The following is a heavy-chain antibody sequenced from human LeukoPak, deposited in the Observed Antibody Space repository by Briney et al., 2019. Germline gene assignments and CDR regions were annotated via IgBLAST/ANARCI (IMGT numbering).Heavy chain of an antibody. J-gene: IGHJ4*02. D-gene: IGHD3-10*01. V-gene: IGHV4-34*01. CDR1: GGSFSRYY. CDR2: INHSGST. Sequence: SETLSLTCAGYGGSFSRYYWSWIRQPPGKGLEWIGEINHSGSTNYNPSLKSRVTISVDTSKNQFSLKLSSVTAADTAVYYCARGYGSGSYYPLDYWGQGTLVTVSS. CDR3: ARGYGSGSYYPLDY.